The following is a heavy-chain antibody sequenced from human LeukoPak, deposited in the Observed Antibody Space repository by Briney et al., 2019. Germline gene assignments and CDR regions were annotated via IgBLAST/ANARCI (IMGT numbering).Heavy chain of an antibody. CDR3: ARDLVRDGIVVVAALY. CDR1: GGSISSDY. D-gene: IGHD2-15*01. J-gene: IGHJ4*02. Sequence: SETLSLTCTVSGGSISSDYWSWSRQPPGKGLEWIGYIYTSGSTNYNPSLKSRVTISVDTSKNQFSLKLSSVTAADTAVYYCARDLVRDGIVVVAALYWGQGTLVTVSS. V-gene: IGHV4-4*09. CDR2: IYTSGST.